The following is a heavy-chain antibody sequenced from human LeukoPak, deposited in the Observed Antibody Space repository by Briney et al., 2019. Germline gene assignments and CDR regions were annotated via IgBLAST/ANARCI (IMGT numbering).Heavy chain of an antibody. CDR3: ARKGPGYSYGQD. Sequence: GGSLRLSCAASGFTFSSYAMHWVRQAPGKGLEWVAVISYDGSNKYYADSVKGRFTISRDNSKNTLYLQMNSLRAEDTAVYYCARKGPGYSYGQDWGQGTLVTVSS. V-gene: IGHV3-30*04. J-gene: IGHJ4*02. D-gene: IGHD5-18*01. CDR1: GFTFSSYA. CDR2: ISYDGSNK.